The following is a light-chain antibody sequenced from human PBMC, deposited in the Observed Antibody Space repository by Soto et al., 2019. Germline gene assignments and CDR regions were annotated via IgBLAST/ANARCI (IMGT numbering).Light chain of an antibody. J-gene: IGKJ5*01. Sequence: DILMTQSPATLSVSLGERVTITCLASQGVTYCLFWYHQKPGKAPKLLIFAASSLQSGVPSRFSGSRSGPDFTLTISSLQPEDFAVYYCQQCGNWPFTFGQGTRLEI. V-gene: IGKV1-5*01. CDR3: QQCGNWPFT. CDR1: QGVTYC. CDR2: AAS.